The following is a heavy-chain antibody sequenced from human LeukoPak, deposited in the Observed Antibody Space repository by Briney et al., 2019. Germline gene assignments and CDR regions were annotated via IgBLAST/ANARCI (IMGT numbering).Heavy chain of an antibody. D-gene: IGHD2-21*02. J-gene: IGHJ6*03. CDR3: ASGPYCGGDCYLYYYYYYMDV. Sequence: SVKVSCKASGGTFSSYAISWVRQAPGQGLEWMGGTIPIFGTANYAQKFQGRVTITTDESTSTAYMELSSLRSEDTAVYYCASGPYCGGDCYLYYYYYYMDVWGKGTTVTVSS. CDR2: TIPIFGTA. CDR1: GGTFSSYA. V-gene: IGHV1-69*05.